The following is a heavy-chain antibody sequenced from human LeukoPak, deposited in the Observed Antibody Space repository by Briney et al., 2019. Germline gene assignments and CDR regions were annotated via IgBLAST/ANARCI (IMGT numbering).Heavy chain of an antibody. V-gene: IGHV3-23*01. CDR1: GFTFSTYA. CDR3: AKGSAAAGTIYTFDI. CDR2: ITGSGGSA. D-gene: IGHD6-13*01. Sequence: GGSLRLSYAASGFTFSTYAMSWVRQAPGKGLEWVSAITGSGGSAYYADSVKGRFTISRDNSKNTLNLQMNSLRAEDTAVYYCAKGSAAAGTIYTFDIWGQGTMVTASS. J-gene: IGHJ3*02.